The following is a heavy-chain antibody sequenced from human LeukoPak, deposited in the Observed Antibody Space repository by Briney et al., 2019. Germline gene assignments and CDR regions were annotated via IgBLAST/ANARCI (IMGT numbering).Heavy chain of an antibody. CDR3: AKDMSRSSSWYRGDY. CDR1: GFTFSSYA. CDR2: ISGSGGST. D-gene: IGHD6-13*01. J-gene: IGHJ4*02. Sequence: GGSLRLSCAASGFTFSSYAMSWVCQAPGKGLEWVSAISGSGGSTYYTDSVKGRFTISRDNSKNTLYLQMNSLRAEGTAVYYCAKDMSRSSSWYRGDYWGQGTLVTVSS. V-gene: IGHV3-23*01.